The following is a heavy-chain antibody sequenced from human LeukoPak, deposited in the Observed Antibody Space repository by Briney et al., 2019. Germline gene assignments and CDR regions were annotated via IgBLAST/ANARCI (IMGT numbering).Heavy chain of an antibody. Sequence: PSETLSLTCAVSGGSISGGGYSWSWIRQPAGKGLEWIGRVYTSGSTNYNPSLKSRVTISVDTSKKQFSLKLSSVTAADTAVYYCAREKIGYYDGSGRGWFDPWGQGTLVTVSS. V-gene: IGHV4-61*02. J-gene: IGHJ5*02. D-gene: IGHD3-22*01. CDR3: AREKIGYYDGSGRGWFDP. CDR2: VYTSGST. CDR1: GGSISGGGYS.